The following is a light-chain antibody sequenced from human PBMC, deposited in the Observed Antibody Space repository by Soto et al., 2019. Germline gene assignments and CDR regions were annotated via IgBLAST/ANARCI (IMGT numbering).Light chain of an antibody. Sequence: EIVLTQSPNTLSLSPGERATLSCRASQSVSSDYLVWYQQKPGQAPRLLIYDASNRATGIPARFSGSGSGTDFTLTISSLEPEDFAVYYCQQRSNWTFGQGTKVEIK. V-gene: IGKV3-11*01. J-gene: IGKJ1*01. CDR2: DAS. CDR3: QQRSNWT. CDR1: QSVSSDY.